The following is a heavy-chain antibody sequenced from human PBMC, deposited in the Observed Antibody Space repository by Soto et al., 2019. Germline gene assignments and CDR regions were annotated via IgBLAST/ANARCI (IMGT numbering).Heavy chain of an antibody. CDR1: GFTFSSYA. J-gene: IGHJ2*01. CDR3: ARETVAYSSSKWYFDL. CDR2: TRNKANSYTT. D-gene: IGHD6-6*01. Sequence: PGGSLRLSCAASGFTFSSYAMGWVRQAPGKGLEWVGRTRNKANSYTTEYAASVKGRFTISRDDSKNSLYLQMNSLKTEDTAVYYCARETVAYSSSKWYFDLWGRGTLVTVSS. V-gene: IGHV3-72*01.